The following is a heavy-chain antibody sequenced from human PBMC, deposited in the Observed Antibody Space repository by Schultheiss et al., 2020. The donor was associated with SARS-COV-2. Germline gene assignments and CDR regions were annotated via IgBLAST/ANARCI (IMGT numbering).Heavy chain of an antibody. CDR1: GFTFSSYA. J-gene: IGHJ4*02. CDR2: ISGSGGST. D-gene: IGHD3-22*01. CDR3: AKEPAWYYYDSSGYTGGVY. Sequence: GGSLRLSCAASGFTFSSYAMSWVRQAPGKGLEWVSAISGSGGSTYYADSVKGRFTISRDNSKNTLYLQMNSLRAEDTAVYYCAKEPAWYYYDSSGYTGGVYWGQGTLVTVSS. V-gene: IGHV3-23*01.